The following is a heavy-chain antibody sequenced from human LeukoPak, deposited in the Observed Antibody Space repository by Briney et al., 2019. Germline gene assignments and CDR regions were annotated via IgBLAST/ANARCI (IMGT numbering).Heavy chain of an antibody. V-gene: IGHV3-30*02. D-gene: IGHD6-19*01. Sequence: GGSLRLSCAASGFIFSSYGMHWVRQAPGKGLEWVAFIRYDATNKYYADSVKGRFTISRDDSKNTLYLQMSSLRAEDTAVYYCAKEKSSGWHDAFDIGGQGTTVTVSS. CDR2: IRYDATNK. J-gene: IGHJ3*02. CDR3: AKEKSSGWHDAFDI. CDR1: GFIFSSYG.